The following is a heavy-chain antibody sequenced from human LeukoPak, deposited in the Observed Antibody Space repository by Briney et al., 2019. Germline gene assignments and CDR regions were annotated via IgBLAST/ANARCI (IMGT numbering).Heavy chain of an antibody. D-gene: IGHD3-10*01. Sequence: GGSLRLSCAASGFTFSSYWMHWVRQAPGKGLVWVSRTNSDGCSTNYADSVKGRFTISRDDAKNTLFLQMNSLRAEDTAVYYCARGDTMVRGPGYWGQGTLVTVSS. CDR3: ARGDTMVRGPGY. CDR1: GFTFSSYW. V-gene: IGHV3-74*01. J-gene: IGHJ4*02. CDR2: TNSDGCST.